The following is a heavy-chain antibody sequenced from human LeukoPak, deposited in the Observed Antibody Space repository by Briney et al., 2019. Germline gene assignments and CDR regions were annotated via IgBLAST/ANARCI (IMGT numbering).Heavy chain of an antibody. CDR3: ARENTMYYYDSSGYLGWFDP. CDR2: ISYDGSNK. V-gene: IGHV3-30*04. CDR1: GFTSSSYA. D-gene: IGHD3-22*01. Sequence: GGSLRLSCAASGFTSSSYAMHWVRQAPGKGLEWVAVISYDGSNKYYADFVKGRFTISRDNSKNTLYLQMNSLRAEDTAVYYCARENTMYYYDSSGYLGWFDPWGQGTLVTVSS. J-gene: IGHJ5*02.